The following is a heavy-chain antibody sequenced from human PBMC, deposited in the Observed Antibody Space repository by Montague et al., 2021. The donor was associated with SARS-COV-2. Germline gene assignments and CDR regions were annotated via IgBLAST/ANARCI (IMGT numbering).Heavy chain of an antibody. J-gene: IGHJ4*02. CDR3: ARGTGISSGGFDY. Sequence: SLRLSCAASGFTFSSYAMHWVRQAPGKGLEWVAVISYDGSNIYYADSVKGRFTISRDNSKNTLYLQMNSLRAEDTAVYYCARGTGISSGGFDYWGQGTLVTVSS. V-gene: IGHV3-30-3*01. CDR2: ISYDGSNI. D-gene: IGHD6-19*01. CDR1: GFTFSSYA.